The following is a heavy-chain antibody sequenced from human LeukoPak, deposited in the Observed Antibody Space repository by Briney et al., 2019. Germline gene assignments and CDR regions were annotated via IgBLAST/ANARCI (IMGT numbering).Heavy chain of an antibody. CDR1: GGSISGDF. Sequence: SETLSLTCTVSGGSISGDFWSWIRQPPGKGLEWIGVIHYSGSTKYNPSLKSRVTMSVDTSKNQFSLRLRSVTAADTAVYHCARHTSSAWYAWFDPWGQGTLVTVSS. CDR2: IHYSGST. CDR3: ARHTSSAWYAWFDP. V-gene: IGHV4-59*08. J-gene: IGHJ5*02. D-gene: IGHD6-19*01.